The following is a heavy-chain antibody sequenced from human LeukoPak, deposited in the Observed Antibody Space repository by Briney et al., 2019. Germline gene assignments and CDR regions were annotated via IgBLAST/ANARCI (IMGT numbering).Heavy chain of an antibody. CDR1: GFTFSSYA. CDR2: IGISSGNT. Sequence: GGSLRLSCAASGFTFSSYAMSWVRQAPGKGLEWISYIGISSGNTKYADSVKGRFTISGDKDKNSLYLQMNSLRVEDTAVYYCARDYKYAFDNWGQGTLVTVSS. D-gene: IGHD5-24*01. V-gene: IGHV3-48*01. CDR3: ARDYKYAFDN. J-gene: IGHJ4*02.